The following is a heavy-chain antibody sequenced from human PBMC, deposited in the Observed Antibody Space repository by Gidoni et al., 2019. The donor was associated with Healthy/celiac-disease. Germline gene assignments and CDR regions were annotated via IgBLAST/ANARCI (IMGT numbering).Heavy chain of an antibody. CDR2: IYYSGST. CDR1: GGSISSSSYY. J-gene: IGHJ5*02. D-gene: IGHD2-2*01. V-gene: IGHV4-39*01. Sequence: QLQLQESGPGLVKPSETLSPTCTVSGGSISSSSYYWGWIRQPPGKGLEWIGSIYYSGSTYYNPSLKSRVTISVDTSKNQFSLKLSSVTAADTAVYYCARVAATGYCSSTSCYGWFDPWGQGTLVTVSS. CDR3: ARVAATGYCSSTSCYGWFDP.